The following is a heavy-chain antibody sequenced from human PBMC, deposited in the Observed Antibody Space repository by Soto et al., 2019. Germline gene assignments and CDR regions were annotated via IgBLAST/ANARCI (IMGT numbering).Heavy chain of an antibody. CDR3: ARVPTIFGVVIMGYYYGMDV. Sequence: QVQLVQSGAEVKKPGASVKVSCKASGYTFTSYDINWVRQATGQGLEWMGWMNPNSGNTGYAQKFQGRVTMTRNTSISTAYMELRSLRSEDTAVYYCARVPTIFGVVIMGYYYGMDVWGQGTTVTVSS. D-gene: IGHD3-3*01. V-gene: IGHV1-8*01. CDR2: MNPNSGNT. CDR1: GYTFTSYD. J-gene: IGHJ6*02.